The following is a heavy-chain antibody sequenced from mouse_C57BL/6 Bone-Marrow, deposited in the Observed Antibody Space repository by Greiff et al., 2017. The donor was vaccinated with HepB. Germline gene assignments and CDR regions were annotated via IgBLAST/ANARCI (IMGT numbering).Heavy chain of an antibody. CDR1: GYTFTSYW. Sequence: QVQLQQPGAELVKPGASVKLSCKASGYTFTSYWMQWVKQRPGQGLEWIGEIDPSDSYTNYNQKFKGKATLTVDTSSSTAYMQLSSLTSEDSAVYDCAKGPYITTVDFDDWGTGTTVTVSS. CDR3: AKGPYITTVDFDD. D-gene: IGHD1-1*01. CDR2: IDPSDSYT. J-gene: IGHJ1*03. V-gene: IGHV1-50*01.